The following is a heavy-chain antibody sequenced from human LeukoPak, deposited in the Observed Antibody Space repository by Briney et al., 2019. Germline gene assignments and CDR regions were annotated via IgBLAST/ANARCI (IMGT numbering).Heavy chain of an antibody. V-gene: IGHV4-59*08. CDR3: ARQQYSYGYAYLDY. D-gene: IGHD5-18*01. Sequence: PSETLSLTCTVSGGSISSYYWSWIRQPPGKGLEWIGYIYYSGSTNYNPSLKSRVTISVDTSKNQFSLKLSSVTAADTAVYYCARQQYSYGYAYLDYSGQGTLVTVSS. J-gene: IGHJ4*02. CDR2: IYYSGST. CDR1: GGSISSYY.